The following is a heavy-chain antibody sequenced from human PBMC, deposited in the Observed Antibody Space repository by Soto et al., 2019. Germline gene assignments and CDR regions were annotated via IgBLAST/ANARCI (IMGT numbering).Heavy chain of an antibody. CDR3: ARQRGGYVDY. D-gene: IGHD2-15*01. J-gene: IGHJ4*02. Sequence: SETLSLTCTVPGGSISSYYWSWIRQPPGKELEWIGYIYYSGSTNYNPSLKSRVTISVDTSKNQFSLKLSSVTAAATPVYYCARQRGGYVDYWGQGTLVTVSS. CDR1: GGSISSYY. V-gene: IGHV4-59*08. CDR2: IYYSGST.